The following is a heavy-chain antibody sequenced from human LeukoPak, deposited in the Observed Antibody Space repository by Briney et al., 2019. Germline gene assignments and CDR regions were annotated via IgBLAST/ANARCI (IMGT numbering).Heavy chain of an antibody. D-gene: IGHD2-8*02. Sequence: GGSLRLSCAASGFTFSSYAMSWVRQAPGKGLEWVAVISYDGSNKYYADSVKGRFTISRDNSKNTLYLQMNSLRAEDTAVYYCARDPVLVVQLPYYFDYWGQGTLVTVSS. J-gene: IGHJ4*02. CDR3: ARDPVLVVQLPYYFDY. CDR1: GFTFSSYA. V-gene: IGHV3-30-3*01. CDR2: ISYDGSNK.